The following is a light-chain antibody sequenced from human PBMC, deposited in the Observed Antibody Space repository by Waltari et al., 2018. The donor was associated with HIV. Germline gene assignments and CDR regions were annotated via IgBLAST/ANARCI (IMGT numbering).Light chain of an antibody. CDR1: QTVYGN. CDR3: QQYYRWPIT. Sequence: IVMTQSPATLSVSPGEGATLSCRASQTVYGNLAWYQQKPGQAPRLLIYGSSTRATDVAPRFGGSGSGTEFTLTISGLQSDDFAIYYCQQYYRWPITFGLGTRLDIK. V-gene: IGKV3-15*01. J-gene: IGKJ5*01. CDR2: GSS.